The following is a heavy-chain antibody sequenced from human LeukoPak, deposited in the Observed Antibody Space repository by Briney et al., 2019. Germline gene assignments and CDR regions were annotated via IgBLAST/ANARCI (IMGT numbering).Heavy chain of an antibody. D-gene: IGHD1-7*01. V-gene: IGHV3-74*01. CDR3: ARGGWGTALDY. Sequence: GGSLRLSCAASGFTFSSYWMHWVRQASGKGLVWVSRVNNDGSSTIYADSVKGRFTISRDNAKNTLYLQMNSLRAEDTAVYYCARGGWGTALDYWGQGTLVTVSS. J-gene: IGHJ4*02. CDR1: GFTFSSYW. CDR2: VNNDGSST.